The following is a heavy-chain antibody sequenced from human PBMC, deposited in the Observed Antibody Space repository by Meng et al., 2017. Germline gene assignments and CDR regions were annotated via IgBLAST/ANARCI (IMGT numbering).Heavy chain of an antibody. D-gene: IGHD3-22*01. CDR3: ARTIGGYDSSGYYPTAIFQH. Sequence: GGSLRLSCAASGFTFSSYWMHWVRQAPGKGLVWVSRINSDGSSTSYADSVKGRFTISRDNAKNTLYLQMNSLRAEDTAVYYCARTIGGYDSSGYYPTAIFQHWGQGTLVTVSS. V-gene: IGHV3-74*01. CDR1: GFTFSSYW. CDR2: INSDGSST. J-gene: IGHJ1*01.